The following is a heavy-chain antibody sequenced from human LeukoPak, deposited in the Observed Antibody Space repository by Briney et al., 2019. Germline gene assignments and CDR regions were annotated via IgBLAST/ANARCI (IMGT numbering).Heavy chain of an antibody. J-gene: IGHJ6*03. CDR2: IYTSGST. CDR3: ARDVGPHGSYSYYYYYMDV. CDR1: GGSLSSYY. D-gene: IGHD1-26*01. V-gene: IGHV4-4*07. Sequence: PSETLSLTCTVSGGSLSSYYWSWIRQPAGKGLEWIGRIYTSGSTNYNPSLKSRVTMSVDTSKNQFSLKLSSVTAADTAVYYCARDVGPHGSYSYYYYYMDVWGKGTTVTVSS.